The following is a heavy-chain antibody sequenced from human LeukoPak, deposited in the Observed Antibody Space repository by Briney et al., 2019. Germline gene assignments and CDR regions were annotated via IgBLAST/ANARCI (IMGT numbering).Heavy chain of an antibody. D-gene: IGHD6-13*01. CDR3: ARGSWSAADTNIDY. V-gene: IGHV3-48*02. CDR1: GFTFSSYS. J-gene: IGHJ4*02. CDR2: ISTSSSTI. Sequence: GGSLRLSCAASGFTFSSYSMNWVRQAPGKGLEWVSYISTSSSTIYYADSVKGRFTVSRDNAKNSLYLQMNSLRDEDTAVYYCARGSWSAADTNIDYWGQGTLVTVSS.